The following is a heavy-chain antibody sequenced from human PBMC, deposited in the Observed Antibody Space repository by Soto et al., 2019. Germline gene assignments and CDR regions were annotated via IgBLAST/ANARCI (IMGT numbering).Heavy chain of an antibody. CDR1: GASISSYY. CDR2: IYYSGST. Sequence: SETLSLTCTVSGASISSYYWSWIRQPPGKGLEWIGYIYYSGSTNYNPSLKSRVTISVDTSKNQFSLRLSSVTAADTAIYYCATRITVFGLLIPPFDPWGQGAQVTVSS. V-gene: IGHV4-59*03. J-gene: IGHJ5*02. D-gene: IGHD3-3*01. CDR3: ATRITVFGLLIPPFDP.